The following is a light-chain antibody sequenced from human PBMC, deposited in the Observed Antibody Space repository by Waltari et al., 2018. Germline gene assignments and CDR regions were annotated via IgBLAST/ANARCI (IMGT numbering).Light chain of an antibody. CDR1: SSNIGEGRG. CDR2: GNS. J-gene: IGLJ1*01. V-gene: IGLV1-40*01. CDR3: QSYDSRLTGYV. Sequence: QSVLTPPPSVSGAPGQRVTISCTGTSSNIGEGRGEHWYQHRPGTAPKLLIFGNSNRPSGVPDRFSASKSDTSASLAITGLQAADEADYYCQSYDSRLTGYVFGTGTRVTVL.